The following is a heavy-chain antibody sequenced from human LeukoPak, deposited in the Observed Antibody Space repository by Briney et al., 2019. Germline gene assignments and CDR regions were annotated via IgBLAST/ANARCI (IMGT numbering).Heavy chain of an antibody. CDR1: GGSFSGYY. CDR3: ARRPSSIAARPAGGYFQH. J-gene: IGHJ1*01. V-gene: IGHV4-34*01. CDR2: INHSGST. Sequence: SETLSLTCAVYGGSFSGYYWSWIRQPPGKGLEWIGEINHSGSTNYNPSLKSRVTISVDTSKNQFSLKLSSVTAADTAAYYCARRPSSIAARPAGGYFQHWGQGTLVTVSS. D-gene: IGHD6-6*01.